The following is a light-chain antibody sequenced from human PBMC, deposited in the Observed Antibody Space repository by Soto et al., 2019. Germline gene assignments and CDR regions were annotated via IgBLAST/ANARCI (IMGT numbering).Light chain of an antibody. J-gene: IGLJ2*01. Sequence: ALTQPASVSGSPGQSITISCTGTSSDVGSYNTVSWYQQHPGKAPKLMIFEDTERPSGVSHRFSASKSGNTAYLSISGLQAEDEAYYYCCSSAGDTLVVFCGGTKVTVL. V-gene: IGLV2-23*01. CDR2: EDT. CDR1: SSDVGSYNT. CDR3: CSSAGDTLVV.